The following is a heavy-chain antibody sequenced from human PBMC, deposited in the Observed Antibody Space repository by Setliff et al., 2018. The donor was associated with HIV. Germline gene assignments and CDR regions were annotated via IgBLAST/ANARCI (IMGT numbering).Heavy chain of an antibody. J-gene: IGHJ4*02. CDR3: ARPEPYGDYGY. CDR2: INAGNGHT. D-gene: IGHD4-17*01. V-gene: IGHV1-3*01. CDR1: GYTFTSYA. Sequence: ASVKVSCKASGYTFTSYALHWVRQAPGQRLEWMGWINAGNGHTKYSQKFQGRVTMTEDTSTDTAYMELSSLRSEDTAVYYCARPEPYGDYGYWGQGTLVTVSS.